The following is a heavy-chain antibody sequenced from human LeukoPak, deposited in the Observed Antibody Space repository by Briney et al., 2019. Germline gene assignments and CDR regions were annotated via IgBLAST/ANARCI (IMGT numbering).Heavy chain of an antibody. CDR3: ARQLLWFGELGGMDV. CDR2: IHYSGST. J-gene: IGHJ6*04. Sequence: PSQTLSLTCTVSGSSISSGDYYWTWIRQAPGKGLEWIGYIHYSGSTHYNPSLKSRLTISVDTSKNQFSLKLSSVTAADTAVYYCARQLLWFGELGGMDVWGKGTTVTVSS. V-gene: IGHV4-30-4*01. CDR1: GSSISSGDYY. D-gene: IGHD3-10*01.